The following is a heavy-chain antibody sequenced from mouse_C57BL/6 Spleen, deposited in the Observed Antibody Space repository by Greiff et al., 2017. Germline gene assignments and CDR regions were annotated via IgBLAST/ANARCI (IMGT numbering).Heavy chain of an antibody. CDR3: ARNSRRYFDY. V-gene: IGHV1-66*01. Sequence: VQLQQSGPELVKPGASVKISCKASGYSFTSYYIHWVKQRPGQGLEWIGWIYPGSGNTKYNEKFKGKARLTADTSSSTAYMQLSSLTSEDSAVYYCARNSRRYFDYWGQGTTLTVSS. CDR2: IYPGSGNT. CDR1: GYSFTSYY. J-gene: IGHJ2*01.